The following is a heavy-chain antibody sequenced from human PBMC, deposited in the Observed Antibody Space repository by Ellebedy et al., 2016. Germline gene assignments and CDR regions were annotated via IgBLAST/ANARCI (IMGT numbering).Heavy chain of an antibody. V-gene: IGHV1-69*04. CDR3: ARTHTAMLEYNYGMDV. CDR1: GGTFSSYA. J-gene: IGHJ6*02. Sequence: ASVKVSCKASGGTFSSYAINWVRQAPGQGLEWMGRIIPILGIANYAQKFQDRVTIIADKSTSTAFMELSSLRSEDTAVYHCARTHTAMLEYNYGMDVWGQGTTVTVSS. D-gene: IGHD5-18*01. CDR2: IIPILGIA.